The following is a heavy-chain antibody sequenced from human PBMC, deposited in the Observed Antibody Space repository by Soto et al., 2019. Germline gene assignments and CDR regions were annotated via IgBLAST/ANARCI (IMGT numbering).Heavy chain of an antibody. V-gene: IGHV3-23*01. J-gene: IGHJ6*02. CDR2: ISGSGSPT. Sequence: GGSLRLSCAASGFTFSSYAMTWVRQAPGRGLEWVSAISGSGSPTYYADSVKGRFTISRDNSKNTLYLQMNSLRADDTAVYYCARDMSGGTYNYYYDIDVWGQGTTVTVSS. CDR1: GFTFSSYA. D-gene: IGHD1-26*01. CDR3: ARDMSGGTYNYYYDIDV.